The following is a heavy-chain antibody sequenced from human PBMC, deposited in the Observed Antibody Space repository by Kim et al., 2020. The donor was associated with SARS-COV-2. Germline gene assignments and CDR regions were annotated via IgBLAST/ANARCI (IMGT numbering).Heavy chain of an antibody. Sequence: SETLSLTCTVSGGSISSGGYYWSWIRQHPGKGLEWIGYIYYSGSTYYNPSLKSRVTISVDTSKNQFSLKLSSVTAADTAVYYCARVEGITIFGVVIIGAFDIWGQEKMVTVSS. CDR2: IYYSGST. D-gene: IGHD3-3*01. V-gene: IGHV4-31*03. CDR3: ARVEGITIFGVVIIGAFDI. CDR1: GGSISSGGYY. J-gene: IGHJ3*02.